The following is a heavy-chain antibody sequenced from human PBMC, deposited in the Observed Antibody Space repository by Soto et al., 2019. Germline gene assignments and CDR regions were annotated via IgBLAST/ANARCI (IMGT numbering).Heavy chain of an antibody. Sequence: QLQLQESGPGLVKPSETLSLTCTVSGGSISSSSYYWGWIRQPPGKGLEWIGSIYYSGSTYYNPSLKSRVTISVDTSKNQFSLQLSSVTAADTAVYYCARRGDGYNLPDAFDIWGQGTMVTVSS. V-gene: IGHV4-39*01. J-gene: IGHJ3*02. D-gene: IGHD5-12*01. CDR1: GGSISSSSYY. CDR2: IYYSGST. CDR3: ARRGDGYNLPDAFDI.